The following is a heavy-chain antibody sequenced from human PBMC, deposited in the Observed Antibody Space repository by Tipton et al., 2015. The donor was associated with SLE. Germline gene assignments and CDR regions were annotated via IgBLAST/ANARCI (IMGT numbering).Heavy chain of an antibody. Sequence: SLRLSCAASGFTFSSYSMNWVRQAPGKGLEWVSYISSSSSTIYYADSVKGRFTISRDNAKNSLYLQMNSLRAEDTAVYYCARDGGSPVNSYDYGMDVWGQGTTVTVSS. CDR2: ISSSSSTI. V-gene: IGHV3-48*01. J-gene: IGHJ6*02. CDR3: ARDGGSPVNSYDYGMDV. D-gene: IGHD3-10*01. CDR1: GFTFSSYS.